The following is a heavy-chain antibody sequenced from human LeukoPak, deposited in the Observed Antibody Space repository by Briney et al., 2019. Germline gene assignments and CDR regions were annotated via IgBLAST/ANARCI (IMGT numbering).Heavy chain of an antibody. CDR1: GFTFSSYC. D-gene: IGHD3-3*01. J-gene: IGHJ4*02. CDR2: IKQDGSEK. V-gene: IGHV3-7*01. Sequence: GGSLRLSCAASGFTFSSYCMSWVRQAPGKGLEWVANIKQDGSEKYYVDSVKVRFTISRDNAKNSLYLQMNSLRAEDTAVYYCAMTPTDYDFWSGYSDGFDYWGQGTLVTVPS. CDR3: AMTPTDYDFWSGYSDGFDY.